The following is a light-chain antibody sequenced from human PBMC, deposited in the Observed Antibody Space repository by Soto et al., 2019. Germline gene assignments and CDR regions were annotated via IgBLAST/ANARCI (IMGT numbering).Light chain of an antibody. Sequence: IQMTQSPSSLSASVGDRVTITCQASRDIDNYLNWYQQKPGKAPKHLIYDASNLETGVPLTFSGSRSGTHFTLTISSLQPEDIGTYYCHQYDNRPFTFGQGTKLEIK. CDR2: DAS. CDR3: HQYDNRPFT. V-gene: IGKV1-33*01. J-gene: IGKJ2*01. CDR1: RDIDNY.